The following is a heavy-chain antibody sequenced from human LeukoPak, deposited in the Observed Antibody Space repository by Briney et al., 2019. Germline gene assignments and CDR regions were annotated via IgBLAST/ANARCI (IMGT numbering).Heavy chain of an antibody. V-gene: IGHV3-9*01. CDR2: ISWNSGSI. CDR3: AKVPHMYSSGQYLGFDY. D-gene: IGHD6-19*01. Sequence: PGGSLRLSCAASGFTFDDYAMHWVRQAPGKGLEWVSGISWNSGSIGYADSVKGRFTISRDNAKNSLYLQMNSLRAEDTALYYCAKVPHMYSSGQYLGFDYWGQGTLVTVSS. CDR1: GFTFDDYA. J-gene: IGHJ4*02.